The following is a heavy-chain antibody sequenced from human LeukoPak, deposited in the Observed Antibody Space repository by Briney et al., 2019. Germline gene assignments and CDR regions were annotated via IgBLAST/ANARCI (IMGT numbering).Heavy chain of an antibody. CDR3: AREVDSVGYDYVWGSYRYYFDY. CDR2: ISGGSRSI. CDR1: GFTFSDYT. Sequence: PGGSLRLSCAASGFTFSDYTMNWVRQAPGKGLEWVSSISGGSRSIYYVDSVKGRFTISRDNAKNSLYLQVNSLRAEDTAVYYCAREVDSVGYDYVWGSYRYYFDYWGQGTLVTVSS. D-gene: IGHD3-16*02. V-gene: IGHV3-21*01. J-gene: IGHJ4*02.